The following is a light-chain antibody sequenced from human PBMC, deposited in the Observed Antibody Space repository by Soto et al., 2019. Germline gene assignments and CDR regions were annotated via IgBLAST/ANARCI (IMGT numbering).Light chain of an antibody. CDR2: GAS. CDR1: HRISSN. CDR3: QHYNNWPPYT. J-gene: IGKJ2*01. V-gene: IGKV3D-15*01. Sequence: EVVMTQSPDTLSVSPGERATLSCRASHRISSNLAWYQQKPGQAPRLLIYGASTRATGVPARFSGSGSETDFTLTISNLQSEDCAVYYCQHYNNWPPYTFGQGTKVDIK.